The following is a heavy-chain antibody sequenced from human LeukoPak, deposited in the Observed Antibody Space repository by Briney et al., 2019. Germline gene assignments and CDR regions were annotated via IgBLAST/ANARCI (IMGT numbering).Heavy chain of an antibody. CDR1: GYTFTGYY. Sequence: ASVKVSCKASGYTFTGYYMHWVRQAPGQGLEWMGWINPNSGGTNYAQKFQGRVTMTRDTSISTAYMELSRLRSDDTAVYYCASYVGYCSSTSCSDFGYWGQGTLVTVSS. D-gene: IGHD2-2*01. J-gene: IGHJ4*02. CDR2: INPNSGGT. CDR3: ASYVGYCSSTSCSDFGY. V-gene: IGHV1-2*02.